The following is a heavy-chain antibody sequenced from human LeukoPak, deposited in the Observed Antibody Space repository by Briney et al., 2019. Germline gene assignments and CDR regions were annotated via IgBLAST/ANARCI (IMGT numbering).Heavy chain of an antibody. Sequence: GGSLRLSCAASGFTFSNAWMSWVRQAPGKGLEWVGRIKSKTDGGTTDYAAPVKGRFTISRDDSKNTLYLQMNSLKTEDTAVYYCTTDCSGGSCYNLHYYYYYMDVWGKGTTVTVSS. J-gene: IGHJ6*03. V-gene: IGHV3-15*01. CDR3: TTDCSGGSCYNLHYYYYYMDV. CDR2: IKSKTDGGTT. CDR1: GFTFSNAW. D-gene: IGHD2-15*01.